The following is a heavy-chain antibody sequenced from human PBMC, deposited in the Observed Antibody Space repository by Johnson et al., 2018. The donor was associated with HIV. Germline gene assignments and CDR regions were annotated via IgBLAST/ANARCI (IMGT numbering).Heavy chain of an antibody. CDR1: GFTLSMSA. CDR3: AKSSPPGLAPLGG. J-gene: IGHJ3*01. V-gene: IGHV3-30*02. Sequence: QVQLVESGGGVVQPGGSLRLTCAASGFTLSMSAMHWVRQAPGKGLEWVTFIHYDGSNKYYADSVKGRFTISRDNSKNTLYLQMNSLRAEDTAVYYCAKSSPPGLAPLGGWGQGTMVTVSS. D-gene: IGHD6-19*01. CDR2: IHYDGSNK.